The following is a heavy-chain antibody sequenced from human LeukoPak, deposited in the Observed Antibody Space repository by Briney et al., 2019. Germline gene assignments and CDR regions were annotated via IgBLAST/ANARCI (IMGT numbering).Heavy chain of an antibody. D-gene: IGHD4-17*01. CDR1: GFTFSSYR. Sequence: GGSLRLSCAASGFTFSSYRMHWVRQAPGKGLVWVSRINSDGSSTNYADSVKGRFAISRDNAKNTLYLQMNGLRAEDTAVYYCARALYGDPHFDYWGQGTLVTVSS. J-gene: IGHJ4*02. CDR2: INSDGSST. V-gene: IGHV3-74*01. CDR3: ARALYGDPHFDY.